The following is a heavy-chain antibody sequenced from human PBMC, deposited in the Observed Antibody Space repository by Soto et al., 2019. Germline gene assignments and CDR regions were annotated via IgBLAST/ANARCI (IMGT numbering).Heavy chain of an antibody. CDR3: ARGPPFDYYDSSYFDY. J-gene: IGHJ4*02. D-gene: IGHD3-22*01. CDR2: IYYSGST. CDR1: GGSISSGDYY. Sequence: NPSETLSLTCTVSGGSISSGDYYWSWIRQPPGKGLEWIGYIYYSGSTYYNPSLKSRVTISVDTSKNQFSLKLSSVTAADTAVYYCARGPPFDYYDSSYFDYWGQGTLVTVSS. V-gene: IGHV4-30-4*01.